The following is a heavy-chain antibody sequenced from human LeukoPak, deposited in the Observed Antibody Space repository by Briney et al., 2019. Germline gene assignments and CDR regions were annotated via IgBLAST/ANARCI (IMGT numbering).Heavy chain of an antibody. Sequence: SETLSLTCTFSGGSISNCYWSWFRQPPGKGLEWIGYIYYSGSTYYNPSLKSRVTISVDTSKNQFSLKLSSVTAADTAVYYCARDLHDGNSFTYDWYFDLWGRGTLVTVSS. V-gene: IGHV4-59*12. J-gene: IGHJ2*01. CDR3: ARDLHDGNSFTYDWYFDL. CDR2: IYYSGST. CDR1: GGSISNCY. D-gene: IGHD4-23*01.